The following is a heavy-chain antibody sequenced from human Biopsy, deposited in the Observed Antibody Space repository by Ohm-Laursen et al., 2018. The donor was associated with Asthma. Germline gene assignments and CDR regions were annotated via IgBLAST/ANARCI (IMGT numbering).Heavy chain of an antibody. D-gene: IGHD2-15*01. Sequence: GSLRLSCAASGFTFSGYSMNWVRQAPGKGLEWVSYINYKSSSIYYADSVKGRFTVSRDNARNSLFLQMNSLRDEDAAVYYCAREDGWCRGGRCVSWLDSWGQGTLVTVSS. J-gene: IGHJ5*01. CDR3: AREDGWCRGGRCVSWLDS. CDR1: GFTFSGYS. V-gene: IGHV3-48*02. CDR2: INYKSSSI.